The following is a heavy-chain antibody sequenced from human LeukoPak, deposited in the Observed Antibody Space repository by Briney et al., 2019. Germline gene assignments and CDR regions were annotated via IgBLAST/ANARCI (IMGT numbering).Heavy chain of an antibody. J-gene: IGHJ5*02. Sequence: GESLKISCKGSGYSFTSYWIGWVRQMPGKGLEWIRIIYPGDSDTRYGPSFQGQVTISADKSISTAYLQWSSLKASDTAMYYCARRQSIVYNWFDPWGQGTLVTVSS. CDR1: GYSFTSYW. CDR3: ARRQSIVYNWFDP. D-gene: IGHD3-16*02. CDR2: IYPGDSDT. V-gene: IGHV5-51*01.